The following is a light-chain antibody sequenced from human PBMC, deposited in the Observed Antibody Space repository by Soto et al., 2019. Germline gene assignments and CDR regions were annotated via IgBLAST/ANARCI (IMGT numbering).Light chain of an antibody. Sequence: DIQMTQSPSSLPASVGDGVTITWRASQSIRDYLNWYQHKPGMAPQLLIYAASNLQTGVPSRFSGSGSGTEFTLTIASLQPEDFATYYCQQTFGIFPWTFGQGTKVDIK. CDR2: AAS. CDR3: QQTFGIFPWT. V-gene: IGKV1-39*01. J-gene: IGKJ1*01. CDR1: QSIRDY.